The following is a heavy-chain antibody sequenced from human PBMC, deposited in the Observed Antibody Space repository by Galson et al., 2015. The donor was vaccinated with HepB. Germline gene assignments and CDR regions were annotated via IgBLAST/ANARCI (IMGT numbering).Heavy chain of an antibody. Sequence: SLRLSCAGSGFTFSTYTMNWVRQAPGKGLEWLSSISSSSTFIYYADSLKGRFTISRDNAKNSLYLQMNSLRAEDTAEYYCARDLVGPTTDWGQGTLVTVSS. CDR3: ARDLVGPTTD. CDR1: GFTFSTYT. V-gene: IGHV3-21*01. J-gene: IGHJ4*02. CDR2: ISSSSTFI. D-gene: IGHD1-26*01.